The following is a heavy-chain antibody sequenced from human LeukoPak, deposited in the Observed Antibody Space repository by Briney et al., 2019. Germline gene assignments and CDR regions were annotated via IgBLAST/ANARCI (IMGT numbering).Heavy chain of an antibody. CDR1: GFIFSNYA. CDR3: AKWGDYDILTGYYDSDY. V-gene: IGHV3-23*01. J-gene: IGHJ4*01. Sequence: GGSLRLFCAASGFIFSNYAMSWDRQAPGKGLEWVSAIGGRDGGTYYADSVKGRFTVSRDDPKNTLYLQMDTPRVEDTAVYYCAKWGDYDILTGYYDSDYWGHGTLVTVSS. CDR2: IGGRDGGT. D-gene: IGHD3-9*01.